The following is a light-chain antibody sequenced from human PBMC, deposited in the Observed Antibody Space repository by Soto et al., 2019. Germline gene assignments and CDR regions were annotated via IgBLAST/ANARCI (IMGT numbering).Light chain of an antibody. CDR1: QSIGLA. Sequence: EIVLTQSPATLSLSPGERATLSCRASQSIGLAIAWYQHKPGQAPRLLIFDASQRATGIPARFRGSGSGTDFTLSISSLEPEDFAVYYCQQRTDRPPWTFGQWTKVESK. V-gene: IGKV3-11*01. J-gene: IGKJ1*01. CDR2: DAS. CDR3: QQRTDRPPWT.